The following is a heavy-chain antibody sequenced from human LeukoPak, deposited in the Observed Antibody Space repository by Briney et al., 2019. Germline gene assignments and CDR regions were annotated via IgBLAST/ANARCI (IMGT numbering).Heavy chain of an antibody. CDR2: INHRGST. J-gene: IGHJ1*01. CDR3: ARGGWYPESFLH. V-gene: IGHV4-34*01. D-gene: IGHD6-19*01. Sequence: SETLSLTCAVYGGSFSDYYWRWNWIRQAPGKGLEWIGEINHRGSTNYNPSLKSRVNISVDTSKNQFSLKLSSVTAADTAVYNCARGGWYPESFLHWGQGALVTVSS. CDR1: GGSFSDYY.